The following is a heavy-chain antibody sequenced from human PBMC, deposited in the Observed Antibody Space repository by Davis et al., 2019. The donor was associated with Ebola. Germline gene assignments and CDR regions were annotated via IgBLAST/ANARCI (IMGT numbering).Heavy chain of an antibody. CDR2: MHHGGGA. CDR1: GGSITTHF. Sequence: PSETLSLTCSVSGGSITTHFWSWIRQPPGKGLEWIGFMHHGGGANSNPSLKSRVSISIDTSANQVSLKLTSVTAADTAIYYCARDTRPCGDDCYDDTFDMWGPGTPVTVSS. V-gene: IGHV4-59*11. CDR3: ARDTRPCGDDCYDDTFDM. D-gene: IGHD2-21*02. J-gene: IGHJ3*02.